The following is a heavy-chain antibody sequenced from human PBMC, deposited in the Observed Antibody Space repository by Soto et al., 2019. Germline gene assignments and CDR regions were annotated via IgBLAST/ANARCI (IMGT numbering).Heavy chain of an antibody. CDR2: ISYDGSNK. CDR3: AREKKKYYYDSSGPGDY. J-gene: IGHJ4*02. Sequence: QVQLVESGGGVVQPGRSLRLSCAASGFTFSSYAMHWVRQAPGKGLEWVAVISYDGSNKYYADSVKGRFTISRDNSKNTLYLQMNSLRAEDTAVYYCAREKKKYYYDSSGPGDYWGQGTLVTVSS. D-gene: IGHD3-22*01. V-gene: IGHV3-30-3*01. CDR1: GFTFSSYA.